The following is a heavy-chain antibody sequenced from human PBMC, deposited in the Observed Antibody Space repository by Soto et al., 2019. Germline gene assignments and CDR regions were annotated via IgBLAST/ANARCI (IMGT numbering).Heavy chain of an antibody. D-gene: IGHD3-10*01. V-gene: IGHV3-13*01. J-gene: IGHJ3*02. CDR3: ARVGGEGAFDI. CDR2: IGTAGDT. CDR1: GFTFSSYD. Sequence: EVQLVESGGGLVQPGGSLRLSCAASGFTFSSYDMHWVRQATGKGLEWVSAIGTAGDTYYPGSVKGRFTISRENAKNSLYLQMNRLRAGDTAVYYCARVGGEGAFDIWGQGTLVTVSS.